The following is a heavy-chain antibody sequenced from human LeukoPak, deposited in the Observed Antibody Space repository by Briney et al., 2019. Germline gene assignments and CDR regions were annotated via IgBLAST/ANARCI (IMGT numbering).Heavy chain of an antibody. CDR2: ISWNSGSI. J-gene: IGHJ1*01. D-gene: IGHD3-22*01. V-gene: IGHV3-9*01. Sequence: SLRLSCAASGFTFDGYAMHWVRQAPGKGLEWVSGISWNSGSIGYADSVKGRFTISRDNAKNSLYLQMNSLRAEDTALYYCAKNYYDSSGYEYFQHWGQGTLVTVSS. CDR3: AKNYYDSSGYEYFQH. CDR1: GFTFDGYA.